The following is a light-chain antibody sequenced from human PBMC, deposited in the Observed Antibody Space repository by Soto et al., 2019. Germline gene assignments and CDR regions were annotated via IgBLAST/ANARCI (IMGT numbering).Light chain of an antibody. V-gene: IGLV1-40*01. CDR3: QSYDSSLSGGV. CDR1: SSNIGAGND. J-gene: IGLJ3*02. CDR2: GNS. Sequence: QPVLTQPPSVSGAPGQRVTISCTGSSSNIGAGNDVHWYQQFPGTAPKLLIYGNSNRPSGVPDRFSGSKSGTSASLAITGLQAEDEADYYCQSYDSSLSGGVFGGGTKLTVL.